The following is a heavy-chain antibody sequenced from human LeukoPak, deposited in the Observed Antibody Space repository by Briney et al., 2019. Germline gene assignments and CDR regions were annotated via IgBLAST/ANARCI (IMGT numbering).Heavy chain of an antibody. D-gene: IGHD5-24*01. Sequence: ASVKVSCKASGYTFTSYAMNWVRQAPGQGLEWMGWINTNTGNPTYAQGFTGRFVFSLDTSVSTAYLRISSLKAEDTAVYYCARGRWLQSGRGLGGSTFYYYYYGMDVWGQGTTVTVSS. CDR2: INTNTGNP. V-gene: IGHV7-4-1*02. CDR1: GYTFTSYA. CDR3: ARGRWLQSGRGLGGSTFYYYYYGMDV. J-gene: IGHJ6*02.